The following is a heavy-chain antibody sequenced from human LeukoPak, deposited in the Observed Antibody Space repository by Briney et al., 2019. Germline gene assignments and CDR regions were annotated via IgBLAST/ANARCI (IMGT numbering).Heavy chain of an antibody. D-gene: IGHD1-14*01. J-gene: IGHJ5*02. CDR1: EFTFSNYA. V-gene: IGHV3-23*01. CDR2: ISGGGGST. Sequence: GGSLRLSCAASEFTFSNYAMNWVRQAAGKGREWVSGISGGGGSTCYADSVKGRFTISRDTSKNTLYLQMDSLRVEDTALYYCAKGSGINHYHWIDPWGQGTLVTVSS. CDR3: AKGSGINHYHWIDP.